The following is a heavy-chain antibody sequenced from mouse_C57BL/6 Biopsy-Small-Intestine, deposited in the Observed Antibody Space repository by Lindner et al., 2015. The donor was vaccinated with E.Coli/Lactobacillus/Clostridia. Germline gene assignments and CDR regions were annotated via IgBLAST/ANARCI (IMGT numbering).Heavy chain of an antibody. V-gene: IGHV14-2*01. CDR3: ASGTTVVD. D-gene: IGHD1-1*01. CDR2: IDPEDGET. CDR1: GFNIKDYY. Sequence: VQLQESGARACRRPGASVKLSCTASGFNIKDYYMHWVKQRTEQGLEWIGRIDPEDGETKYAPKFQGKATITADTSSNTAYLQLSSLTSEDTAVYYCASGTTVVDWGQGTTLTVSS. J-gene: IGHJ2*01.